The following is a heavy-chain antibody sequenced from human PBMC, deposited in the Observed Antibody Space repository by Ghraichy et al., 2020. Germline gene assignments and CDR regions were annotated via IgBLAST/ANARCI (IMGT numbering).Heavy chain of an antibody. CDR2: IKQDGSEK. J-gene: IGHJ4*02. CDR1: GFTFSSYW. Sequence: GGSLRLSCAASGFTFSSYWMSWVRQAPGKGLEWVANIKQDGSEKHYVDSVKGRFTISRDNAKNSLYLQMNSLRAEDTAVYYCARAAVQLVWFGESATDYWGQGTLVTVSS. D-gene: IGHD3-10*01. CDR3: ARAAVQLVWFGESATDY. V-gene: IGHV3-7*01.